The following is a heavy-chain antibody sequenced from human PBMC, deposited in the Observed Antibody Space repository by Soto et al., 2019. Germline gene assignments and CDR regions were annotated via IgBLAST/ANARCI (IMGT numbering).Heavy chain of an antibody. CDR1: GGSISSSNW. CDR3: ARESGYGDYGEGFDY. J-gene: IGHJ4*02. D-gene: IGHD4-17*01. V-gene: IGHV4-4*02. CDR2: IYHSGST. Sequence: QVQLQESGPGLVKPSGTLSLTCAVSGGSISSSNWWSWVRQPPGKGLEWIGEIYHSGSTNYNPSLQRRVSRSVDKSKNQFSLKLSSVTAADTAVYYCARESGYGDYGEGFDYGGQGTLVTVSS.